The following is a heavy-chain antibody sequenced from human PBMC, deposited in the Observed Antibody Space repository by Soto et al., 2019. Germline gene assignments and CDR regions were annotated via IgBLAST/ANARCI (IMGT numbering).Heavy chain of an antibody. CDR3: ARGRRGKPVAESLAY. Sequence: QVQLVESGGGVVQPGRSLRLSCAASGFTFSNHAIHWVRQAPGRGLEWMAVILYDGSEKYYADSVKGRFTISRDNSKNTVSLEVNSLTTEDTAVYYCARGRRGKPVAESLAYWGQGTLVTVSS. CDR1: GFTFSNHA. V-gene: IGHV3-30-3*01. CDR2: ILYDGSEK. D-gene: IGHD6-19*01. J-gene: IGHJ4*02.